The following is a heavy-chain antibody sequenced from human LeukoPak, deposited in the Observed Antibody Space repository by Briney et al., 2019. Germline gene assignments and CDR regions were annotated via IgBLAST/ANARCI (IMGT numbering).Heavy chain of an antibody. CDR2: ISYDANNK. Sequence: GGSLRLSCAASAFTFRSFGMHWVRQTPGKGLEWVAVISYDANNKYYADSVKGRFTISRDNSKNTLYLQMTGLRVEDTAVYYCAKDRHLDRTNGYYFDYWGQGTLVSVSS. CDR3: AKDRHLDRTNGYYFDY. CDR1: AFTFRSFG. V-gene: IGHV3-30*18. J-gene: IGHJ4*02. D-gene: IGHD1-14*01.